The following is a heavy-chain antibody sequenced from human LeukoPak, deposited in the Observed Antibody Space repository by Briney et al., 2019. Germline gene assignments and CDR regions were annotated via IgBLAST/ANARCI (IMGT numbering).Heavy chain of an antibody. CDR1: GCSISSGDYY. V-gene: IGHV4-30-4*01. J-gene: IGHJ4*02. CDR2: IYYSGST. Sequence: SQTLSLTCTVSGCSISSGDYYWSWIRQPPGKGLEWIGYIYYSGSTYYNPSLKSRVTISVATSKNQFSLKMSSVTAADTAVYYCARYSGYDSFDYWGQGTLVTVSS. D-gene: IGHD5-12*01. CDR3: ARYSGYDSFDY.